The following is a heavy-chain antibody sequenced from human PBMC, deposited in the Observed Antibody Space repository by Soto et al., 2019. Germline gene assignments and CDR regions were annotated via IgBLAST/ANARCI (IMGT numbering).Heavy chain of an antibody. J-gene: IGHJ5*02. CDR3: ARYPHSLNDWFDP. CDR1: GGTFSNYA. Sequence: QIHLVQSGAEVKKPGSSVKISCKASGGTFSNYAISWVRQAPGQGLEWMGGITPIFDTTNYAQKFQGRLPITADTSTSTSYMELSGLRSADTAIYFCARYPHSLNDWFDPWGQRTLVTVSS. V-gene: IGHV1-69*06. CDR2: ITPIFDTT.